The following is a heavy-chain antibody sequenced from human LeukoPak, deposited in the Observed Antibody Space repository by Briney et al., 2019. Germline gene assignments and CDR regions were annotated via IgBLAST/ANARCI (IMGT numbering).Heavy chain of an antibody. CDR1: GFTFSSYG. CDR3: AKEVPFHDAFDI. CDR2: ISYDGSNK. Sequence: PGGSLRLSCAASGFTFSSYGMHWVRQAPGKGLEWVAVISYDGSNKYYADSVKGRFTISRDNSKNTLYLQMNSLRAEDMAVYYCAKEVPFHDAFDIWGQGTMVTVSS. V-gene: IGHV3-30*18. J-gene: IGHJ3*02.